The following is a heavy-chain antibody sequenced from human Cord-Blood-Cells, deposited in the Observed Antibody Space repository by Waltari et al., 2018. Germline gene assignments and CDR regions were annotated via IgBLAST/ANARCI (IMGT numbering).Heavy chain of an antibody. CDR1: GYTFTSYA. J-gene: IGHJ3*02. D-gene: IGHD3-10*01. Sequence: QVQLVQSGAEVKKPGASVKVSCKASGYTFTSYAMHWVRQAPGQRLEWMGWINAGNGNTKYSQKFQGRVTITRDTSASTAYMELSRLRSEDTAVYYCAIGIYGAGSYDAVDIWGQGTMVTVSS. CDR3: AIGIYGAGSYDAVDI. CDR2: INAGNGNT. V-gene: IGHV1-3*01.